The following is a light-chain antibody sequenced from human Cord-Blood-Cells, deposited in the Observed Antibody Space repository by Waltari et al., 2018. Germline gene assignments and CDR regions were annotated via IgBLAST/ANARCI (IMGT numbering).Light chain of an antibody. CDR1: PSPVGSYNH. Sequence: QSALTQPASVYGSPGQSITISCTRNPSPVGSYNHVAWHQQHPGKAPKLKIYEVSNRPSGVSNRFSDSKSGNTASLTISGLQAEDEADYYCSSYTSSSTYVFGTGTKVTVL. J-gene: IGLJ1*01. CDR2: EVS. V-gene: IGLV2-14*01. CDR3: SSYTSSSTYV.